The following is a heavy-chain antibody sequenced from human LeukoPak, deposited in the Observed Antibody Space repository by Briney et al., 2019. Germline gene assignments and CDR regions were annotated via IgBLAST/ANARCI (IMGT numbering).Heavy chain of an antibody. J-gene: IGHJ5*02. CDR3: ARNIANRWEPVRGNGFDP. V-gene: IGHV1-18*01. D-gene: IGHD1-26*01. CDR1: GYTFISYG. CDR2: ISAYNGNT. Sequence: GASVKVSCKASGYTFISYGISWVRQAPGQGLEWMGWISAYNGNTNYAQKLQGRVTMTTDTSTRTVYMELRSLRPDDTAVYFCARNIANRWEPVRGNGFDPWGQGTLVTVAS.